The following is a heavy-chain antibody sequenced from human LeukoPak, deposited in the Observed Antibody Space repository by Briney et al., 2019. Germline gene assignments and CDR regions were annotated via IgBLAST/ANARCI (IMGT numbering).Heavy chain of an antibody. CDR3: ARRSGPYYYYMDV. J-gene: IGHJ6*03. V-gene: IGHV1-69*01. CDR1: GGIFSSHA. Sequence: SVKVSCKASGGIFSSHAISWVRQAPGQGLEWMGGIIPIFGTANYAQKFQGRVTIIADESTSTAYMELSSLRSEDTAVYYCARRSGPYYYYMDVWGKGTTVTVSS. CDR2: IIPIFGTA. D-gene: IGHD3-3*01.